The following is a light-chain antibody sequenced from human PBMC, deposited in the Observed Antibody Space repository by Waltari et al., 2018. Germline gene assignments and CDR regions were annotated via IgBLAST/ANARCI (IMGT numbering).Light chain of an antibody. CDR1: RGLLHSNGYTC. J-gene: IGKJ1*01. CDR2: LVS. V-gene: IGKV2-28*01. Sequence: DIVMTQSPLSLPVTPGEPASISCRSSRGLLHSNGYTCLDWSLQKPGQSPQLLIYLVSKRASGVPDRFSGRGAGTDLTLTISRVEAEDVGVYYCMQALQTPWTFCQGTKVEIK. CDR3: MQALQTPWT.